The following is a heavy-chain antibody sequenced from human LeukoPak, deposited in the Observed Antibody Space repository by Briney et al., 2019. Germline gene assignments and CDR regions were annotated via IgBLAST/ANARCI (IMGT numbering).Heavy chain of an antibody. CDR2: IYSGSSST. V-gene: IGHV3-53*04. CDR3: ARVGSGWYGFDY. Sequence: GGSLRLSCAASGFTVSSNYMSWVRQAPGKGLEWVSVIYSGSSSTYYTDSVKGRFTISRHNSKNTPYLQMNSLRAEDTAVYYCARVGSGWYGFDYWGQGTLVTVSS. J-gene: IGHJ4*02. CDR1: GFTVSSNY. D-gene: IGHD6-19*01.